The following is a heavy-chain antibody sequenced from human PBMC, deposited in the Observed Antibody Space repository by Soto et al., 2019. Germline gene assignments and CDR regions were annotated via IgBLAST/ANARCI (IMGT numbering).Heavy chain of an antibody. CDR1: GRSCSGYY. J-gene: IGHJ6*03. CDR3: ARGLQRARYYYYMDV. CDR2: VNHSGST. Sequence: PADTLSLTCAVYGRSCSGYYWSWSRQPPGKGLEWIGEVNHSGSTNYNRALKSRGTISVDTSKNQFSLKLSSVTAADTAVYYCARGLQRARYYYYMDVWGKGTTVTVSS. D-gene: IGHD1-1*01. V-gene: IGHV4-34*01.